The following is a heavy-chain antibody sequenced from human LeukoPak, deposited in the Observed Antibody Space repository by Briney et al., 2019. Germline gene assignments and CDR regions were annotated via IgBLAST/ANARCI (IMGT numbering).Heavy chain of an antibody. V-gene: IGHV1-2*06. CDR3: ARDQYCSGGSCYSRYFDL. CDR1: GYTFTGYY. Sequence: GASVKVSCKASGYTFTGYYMHWVRQAPGQGLEWMGRINPNSGGTNYAQKFQGRVTMTRDTSISTAYMELRSLRSDDTAVYYCARDQYCSGGSCYSRYFDLWGRGTLVTVSS. J-gene: IGHJ2*01. D-gene: IGHD2-15*01. CDR2: INPNSGGT.